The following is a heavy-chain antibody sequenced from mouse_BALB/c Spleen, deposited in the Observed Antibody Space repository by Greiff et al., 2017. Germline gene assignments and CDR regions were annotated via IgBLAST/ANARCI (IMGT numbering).Heavy chain of an antibody. CDR1: GYTFTNYW. J-gene: IGHJ4*01. CDR2: IYPGGGYT. CDR3: ARSDDYRPGSMDD. D-gene: IGHD2-4*01. Sequence: QVQLKESGAELVRPGTSVKISCKASGYTFTNYWLGWVKQRPGHGLEWIGDIYPGGGYTNYNAKFNGKATLTADTYSSTAYMQLSSLTSEASAVYCCARSDDYRPGSMDDWGEGTSVTVSS. V-gene: IGHV1-63*02.